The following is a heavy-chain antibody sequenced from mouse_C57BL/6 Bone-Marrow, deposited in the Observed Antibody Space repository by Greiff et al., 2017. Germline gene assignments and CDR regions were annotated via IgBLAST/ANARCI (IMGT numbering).Heavy chain of an antibody. J-gene: IGHJ1*03. V-gene: IGHV14-4*01. CDR3: TTLTTVVAHWYFDV. CDR1: GFNIKDDY. D-gene: IGHD1-1*01. CDR2: IDPENGDT. Sequence: VQLQQSGAELVRPGASVKLSCTASGFNIKDDYMHWVKQRPEQGLEWIGWIDPENGDTEYASKFQGKATITADTSSNTAYLQLSSLPSEDTAVYYCTTLTTVVAHWYFDVWGTGTTVTVSS.